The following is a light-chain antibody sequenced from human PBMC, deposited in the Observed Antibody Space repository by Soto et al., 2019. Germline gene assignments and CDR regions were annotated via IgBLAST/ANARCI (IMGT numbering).Light chain of an antibody. CDR3: HQYYSPPYL. V-gene: IGKV4-1*01. CDR2: WAS. J-gene: IGKJ2*01. CDR1: QSVLYSSNNKNY. Sequence: DIVMTQSPDSLAVSLGERATINCKSSQSVLYSSNNKNYLAWYLQKPGQPPELLIYWASTRESGVPDRFSGSGSGTNFPLTITALQVEDVPVNSCHQYYSPPYLFGQGPKL.